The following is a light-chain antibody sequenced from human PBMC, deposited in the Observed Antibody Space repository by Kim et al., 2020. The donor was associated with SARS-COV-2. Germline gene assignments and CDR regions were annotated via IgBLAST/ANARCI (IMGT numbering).Light chain of an antibody. V-gene: IGLV5-45*02. CDR1: SGINVGTYR. Sequence: QPVLTQPSSLSASPGASASLTCTLRSGINVGTYRIYWYQQKPGSPPQYLLRYKSDSDKQQGSGVPSRFSGSKDASAIAGILLVSGLQSEDEADYYCMIWHSSASQVFGGGTQLTVL. J-gene: IGLJ2*01. CDR2: YKSDSDK. CDR3: MIWHSSASQV.